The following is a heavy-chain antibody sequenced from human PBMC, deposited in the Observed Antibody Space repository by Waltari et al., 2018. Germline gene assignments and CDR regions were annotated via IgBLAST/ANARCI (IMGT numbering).Heavy chain of an antibody. CDR2: INHSGST. J-gene: IGHJ5*02. CDR1: GGSFSGYY. V-gene: IGHV4-34*01. Sequence: QVQLQQWGAGLLKPSETLSLTCAVYGGSFSGYYWSWIRQPPGKGLEWIGEINHSGSTNYNPSLKSRVTISVDTSKNQFSLKLSSVTAADTAVYYCARAPPKKAAAGTNWFDPWGQGTLVTVSS. D-gene: IGHD6-13*01. CDR3: ARAPPKKAAAGTNWFDP.